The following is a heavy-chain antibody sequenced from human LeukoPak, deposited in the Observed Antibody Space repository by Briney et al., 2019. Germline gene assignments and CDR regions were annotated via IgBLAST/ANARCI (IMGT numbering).Heavy chain of an antibody. Sequence: GFIPIFATTNYAQKFQGRVTITAEESKRKAYMEVSSLISEDTAVYYCARGEYSSSSGYMDVWGKGTTVTVSS. CDR2: FIPIFATT. CDR3: ARGEYSSSSGYMDV. D-gene: IGHD6-6*01. V-gene: IGHV1-69*01. J-gene: IGHJ6*03.